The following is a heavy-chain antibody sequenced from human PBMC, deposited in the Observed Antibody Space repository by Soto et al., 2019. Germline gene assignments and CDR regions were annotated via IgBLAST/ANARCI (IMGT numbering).Heavy chain of an antibody. CDR2: IYKSTTT. CDR1: GDSISNVDYF. V-gene: IGHV4-30-4*01. D-gene: IGHD2-15*01. Sequence: SETLSLTCSVSGDSISNVDYFWAWIRQPPGQALEYIGYIYKSTTTYYNPSFESRVAISLDTSKSQFSLNVTSVTAADTAVYFRAIGRYCLTGRCFPNWFDSWGQGTRGTGSA. CDR3: AIGRYCLTGRCFPNWFDS. J-gene: IGHJ5*01.